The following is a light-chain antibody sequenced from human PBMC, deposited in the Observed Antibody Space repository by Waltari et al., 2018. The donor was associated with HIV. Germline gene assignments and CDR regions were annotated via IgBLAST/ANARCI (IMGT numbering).Light chain of an antibody. CDR3: CSYATRYTWV. V-gene: IGLV2-11*01. CDR1: NSDVGAYKY. CDR2: DVS. J-gene: IGLJ3*02. Sequence: QSALTQPRSVSGSPGQSVTISCTGTNSDVGAYKYVSWYQQHRGKAPKLMIYDVSKRASWVPDRFSGSKAGDTAALTISGLHADDEGDYYCCSYATRYTWVFGVGTKLTVL.